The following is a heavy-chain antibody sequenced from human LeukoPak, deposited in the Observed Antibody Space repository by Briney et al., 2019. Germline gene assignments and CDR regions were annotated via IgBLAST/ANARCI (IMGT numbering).Heavy chain of an antibody. CDR1: GGSISSYY. CDR3: ARALRRSYFDY. V-gene: IGHV4-59*01. Sequence: SETLSLTCTVSGGSISSYYWSWIRQPPGKGLEWIGYIYYSGSTNYNPSLKSRVTISVDTSKNHFSLKLSSVTAADTAVYYCARALRRSYFDYWGQGTLVTVSS. CDR2: IYYSGST. J-gene: IGHJ4*02. D-gene: IGHD4-17*01.